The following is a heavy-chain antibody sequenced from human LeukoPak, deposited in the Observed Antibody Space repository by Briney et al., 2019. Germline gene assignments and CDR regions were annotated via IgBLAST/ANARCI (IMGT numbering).Heavy chain of an antibody. J-gene: IGHJ6*02. D-gene: IGHD5-18*01. CDR1: GGSITHYY. Sequence: SETLSLTCSVSGGSITHYYWSWIRQPPGKGLEWIGYIHYSGSTNYNPSLKSRVTISVDTSKIRFSLKLSSVTAADTAVYYCARTQRGYNYGYQYYYYGLDVWGQGTTVTVSS. CDR3: ARTQRGYNYGYQYYYYGLDV. V-gene: IGHV4-59*01. CDR2: IHYSGST.